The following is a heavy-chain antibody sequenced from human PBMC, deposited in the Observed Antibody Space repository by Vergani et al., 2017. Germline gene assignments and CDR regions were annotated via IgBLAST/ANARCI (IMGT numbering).Heavy chain of an antibody. V-gene: IGHV4-61*02. CDR3: ARDPLNSITWPFRLLDMDV. CDR2: FYTSGGT. CDR1: GGSISSGSYY. J-gene: IGHJ6*02. D-gene: IGHD6-13*01. Sequence: QVQLQESGPGLVRPSQTLFLTCTVSGGSISSGSYYWSWFRQPAGKGREWIGRFYTSGGTSYNPSLKSRVTISVDTSKNQFSLQLSSVTAADTAVYYCARDPLNSITWPFRLLDMDVWGQGTTVTVSS.